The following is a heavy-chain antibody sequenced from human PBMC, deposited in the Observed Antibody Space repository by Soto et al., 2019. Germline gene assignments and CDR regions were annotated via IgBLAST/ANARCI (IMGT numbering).Heavy chain of an antibody. V-gene: IGHV4-31*03. CDR1: GGSISSGGYY. Sequence: NPSETLSLTCTVSGGSISSGGYYWYWIRQHPGKGLEWIGYIYYSGSTYYNPSLKSRVTISIDTSKNQFSLKLSSVTAADTAVYYCARVQDYVWGSYRSATPVYGMDVWGQGTTVTVSS. J-gene: IGHJ6*02. D-gene: IGHD3-16*02. CDR3: ARVQDYVWGSYRSATPVYGMDV. CDR2: IYYSGST.